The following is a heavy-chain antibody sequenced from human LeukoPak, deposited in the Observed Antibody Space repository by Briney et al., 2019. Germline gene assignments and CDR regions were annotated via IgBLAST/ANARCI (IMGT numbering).Heavy chain of an antibody. V-gene: IGHV3-15*01. D-gene: IGHD4-23*01. CDR3: TTGNSIEVIDAFDI. CDR1: GFSFSNAW. Sequence: KTGGSLRLSCAASGFSFSNAWMNWVRQAPGKGLEWVCRIKSKADGGTTDYAARVEGIFFVSRDDSKNTVYLQLNSLKTEDTAVYYCTTGNSIEVIDAFDIWGQGTMVTVSS. CDR2: IKSKADGGTT. J-gene: IGHJ3*02.